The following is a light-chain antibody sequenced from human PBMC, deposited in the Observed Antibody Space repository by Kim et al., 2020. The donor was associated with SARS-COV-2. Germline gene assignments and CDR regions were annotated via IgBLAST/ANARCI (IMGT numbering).Light chain of an antibody. V-gene: IGKV3-11*01. J-gene: IGKJ2*01. CDR1: PSVSSY. Sequence: EIVLTQSPATLSLSPGERATLSCRASPSVSSYLAWYQQKPGQAPRLLIYDASNRATGIPARFSGSGSGTDFTLTISSLEPEDFAVYYCQQRSNWPYNFGQGTKLEIK. CDR3: QQRSNWPYN. CDR2: DAS.